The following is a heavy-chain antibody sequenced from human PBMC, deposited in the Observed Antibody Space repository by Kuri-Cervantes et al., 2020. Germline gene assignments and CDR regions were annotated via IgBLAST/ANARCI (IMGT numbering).Heavy chain of an antibody. J-gene: IGHJ6*02. CDR1: GGSISSSSYY. CDR3: ADYNLYYYGMDV. V-gene: IGHV4-39*01. D-gene: IGHD1-1*01. Sequence: SETLSLTCTVSGGSISSSSYYWGWIRQPPGKGLGWIGSIYYSGSTYYNPSLKSRVTISVDTSKNQFSLKLSSVTAADTAVYYCADYNLYYYGMDVWGQGTTVTVSS. CDR2: IYYSGST.